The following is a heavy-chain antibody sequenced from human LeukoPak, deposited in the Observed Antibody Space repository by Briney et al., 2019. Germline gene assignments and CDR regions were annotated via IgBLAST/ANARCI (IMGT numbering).Heavy chain of an antibody. J-gene: IGHJ4*02. CDR2: VIPILGTA. Sequence: SVKVSCKASGGSFRSYTICWVRQAPGQGLEWMGGVIPILGTANYAQKFQGRVTLITDESTSTAYMELSSLRSEDTAVYYCARRDSATPHYFDYWGQGTLVTVSS. D-gene: IGHD2-15*01. V-gene: IGHV1-69*16. CDR3: ARRDSATPHYFDY. CDR1: GGSFRSYT.